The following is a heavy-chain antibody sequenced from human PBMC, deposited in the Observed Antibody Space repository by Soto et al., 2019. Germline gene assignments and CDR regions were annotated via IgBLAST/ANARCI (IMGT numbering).Heavy chain of an antibody. D-gene: IGHD2-2*01. J-gene: IGHJ4*02. CDR1: GFTFSSYG. V-gene: IGHV3-33*01. CDR2: IWYDGSNK. Sequence: GGSLRLSCAASGFTFSSYGMHWVRQAPGKGLEWVAVIWYDGSNKYYADSVKGRFTISRDNSKNTLYLQMNSLRAEDTAVYYCARDTPRYCSSTSCYDYWGQGTLVTVSS. CDR3: ARDTPRYCSSTSCYDY.